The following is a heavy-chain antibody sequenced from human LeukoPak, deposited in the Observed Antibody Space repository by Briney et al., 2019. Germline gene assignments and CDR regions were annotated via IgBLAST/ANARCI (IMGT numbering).Heavy chain of an antibody. J-gene: IGHJ4*02. D-gene: IGHD3-22*01. V-gene: IGHV3-21*01. Sequence: PGGSLRLSCAASGFTFSSYSMNWVRQAPGKGLEWVSSISSSSSYIYYADSVKGRFTICRDNDKNSLYLQMNSLRDEDTAVYYCARGNDSSGFYYFDYWGQGTLVTVSS. CDR1: GFTFSSYS. CDR2: ISSSSSYI. CDR3: ARGNDSSGFYYFDY.